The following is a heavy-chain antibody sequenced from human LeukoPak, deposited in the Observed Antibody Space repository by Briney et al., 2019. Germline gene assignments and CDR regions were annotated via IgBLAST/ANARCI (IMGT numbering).Heavy chain of an antibody. J-gene: IGHJ4*02. CDR2: IIPIFGTA. CDR3: ARAGLGGYSGYDVDY. V-gene: IGHV1-69*13. D-gene: IGHD5-12*01. CDR1: GGTFSSYA. Sequence: ASVKVSCKASGGTFSSYAISWVRQAPGQGLEWRGGIIPIFGTANYAQKFQGRVTITADESTSTAYMELSSLRSEDTAVYYCARAGLGGYSGYDVDYWGQGTLVTVSS.